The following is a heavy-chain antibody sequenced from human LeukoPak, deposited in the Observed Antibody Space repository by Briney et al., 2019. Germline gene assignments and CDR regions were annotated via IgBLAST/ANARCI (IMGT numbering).Heavy chain of an antibody. CDR1: GFSFKTYW. J-gene: IGHJ3*01. CDR3: AKDQWWFGESNAFDV. CDR2: IDSDGSRT. V-gene: IGHV3-74*01. Sequence: GGSLRLSCEASGFSFKTYWMHWVRQAPGKGLVWVSRIDSDGSRTSYADSVKGRFTISRDNAKNTVYLQMNSLRVEDTAVYYCAKDQWWFGESNAFDVWGQGTVVTVSS. D-gene: IGHD3-10*01.